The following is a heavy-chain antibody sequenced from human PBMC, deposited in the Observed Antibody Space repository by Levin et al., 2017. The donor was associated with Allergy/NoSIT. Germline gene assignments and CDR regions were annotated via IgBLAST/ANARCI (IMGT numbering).Heavy chain of an antibody. D-gene: IGHD6-19*01. CDR1: GFTFSNYA. CDR2: ISGSGGST. Sequence: GESLKISCAASGFTFSNYAMNWVRQAPGKGLEWVSAISGSGGSTYYADSVKGRFTISRDNSKNTLYLQMNSLRAEDTAVYYCAKDAGYSSGSTWDYWGQGTLVTVSS. V-gene: IGHV3-23*01. J-gene: IGHJ4*02. CDR3: AKDAGYSSGSTWDY.